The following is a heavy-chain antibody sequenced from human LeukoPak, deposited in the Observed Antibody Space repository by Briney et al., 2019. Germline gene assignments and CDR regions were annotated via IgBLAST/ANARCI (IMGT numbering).Heavy chain of an antibody. CDR1: GDSISRES. J-gene: IGHJ2*01. V-gene: IGHV4-4*08. D-gene: IGHD1-1*01. CDR3: ARRIQLWSYWHFDL. CDR2: SYDSWRM. Sequence: YPSETLSLTCTVSGDSISRESWSWIRQAPGKGLECIGYSYDSWRMNYNPSLQSRATISLDTSENRLSLQLNSVTAADTAVYYCARRIQLWSYWHFDLWGRGTLVTVTS.